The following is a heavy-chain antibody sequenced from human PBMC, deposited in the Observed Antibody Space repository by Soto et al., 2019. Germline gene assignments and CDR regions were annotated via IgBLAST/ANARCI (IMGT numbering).Heavy chain of an antibody. V-gene: IGHV1-69*01. Sequence: QVQLVQSGAEVKKPGSSVKVSCKASGGTFGSYVIKWVRQAPGHGLEWMGGIITIVGTGNYAQKFQGRATITADESTSTVYMELSSVRSDDTAVYYCAREGLSGSYLPYWGPGTLVTFSS. CDR2: IITIVGTG. CDR1: GGTFGSYV. J-gene: IGHJ4*02. D-gene: IGHD1-26*01. CDR3: AREGLSGSYLPY.